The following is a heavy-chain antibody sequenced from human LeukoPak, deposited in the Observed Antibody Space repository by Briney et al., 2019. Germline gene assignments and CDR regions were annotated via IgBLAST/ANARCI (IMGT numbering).Heavy chain of an antibody. D-gene: IGHD4-17*01. V-gene: IGHV4-59*13. CDR2: IHYRGTT. J-gene: IGHJ4*02. CDR3: ARDEFGDFQGFDY. CDR1: GASINSYY. Sequence: SETLSLTCSVSGASINSYYWNWIRQSPGKGLEWLGNIHYRGTTNYNPSLKSRVTLSLDSSKSQFALKVTSVTAADAAVYYCARDEFGDFQGFDYWGQGTRVTVSS.